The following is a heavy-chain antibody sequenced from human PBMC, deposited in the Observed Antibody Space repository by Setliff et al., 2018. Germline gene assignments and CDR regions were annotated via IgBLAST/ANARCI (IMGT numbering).Heavy chain of an antibody. V-gene: IGHV3-23*01. CDR1: GFTFSSYA. CDR2: ISGSGGST. D-gene: IGHD6-19*01. J-gene: IGHJ4*02. Sequence: PGGSLRLSCAASGFTFSSYAMSWVRQAPGKGPEWVSAISGSGGSTYYADSVKGRFTISRDNSKNTLYLQMNSLRAEDTAVYYCAKVLGYSSGQLGETKKSIFDYWGQGTLVTVSS. CDR3: AKVLGYSSGQLGETKKSIFDY.